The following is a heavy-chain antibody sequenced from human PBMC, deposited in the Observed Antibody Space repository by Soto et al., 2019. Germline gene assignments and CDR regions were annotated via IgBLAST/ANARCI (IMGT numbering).Heavy chain of an antibody. D-gene: IGHD1-1*01. J-gene: IGHJ4*02. CDR1: GFSLTTSGVG. CDR3: AHRLEIAVTGTLDY. Sequence: QITLKESGPTLVKPTQTLTLTCTFSGFSLTTSGVGVGWIRRPPGKALEWLALIYWDVDKRYSPSLKSRLTITKDTSKNQVVLTMTNMDPVDTATYYCAHRLEIAVTGTLDYWGQGTLVTVSS. V-gene: IGHV2-5*02. CDR2: IYWDVDK.